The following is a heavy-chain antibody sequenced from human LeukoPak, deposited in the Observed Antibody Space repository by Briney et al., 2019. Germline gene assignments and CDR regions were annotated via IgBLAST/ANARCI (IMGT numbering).Heavy chain of an antibody. D-gene: IGHD5-18*01. V-gene: IGHV1-8*01. J-gene: IGHJ4*02. Sequence: ASVKVSCKASGYTFTSYDINWVRQATGQGLEWMGWMNSNSGNTGYAQKFQGRVTMTRNTSISTAYMELSSLRSEDTAVYYCARDVGYSYGGGYWGQGTLVTVSS. CDR2: MNSNSGNT. CDR3: ARDVGYSYGGGY. CDR1: GYTFTSYD.